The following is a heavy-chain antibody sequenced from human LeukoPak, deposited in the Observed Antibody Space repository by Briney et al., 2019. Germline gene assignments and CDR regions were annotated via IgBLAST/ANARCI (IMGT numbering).Heavy chain of an antibody. D-gene: IGHD2-2*01. CDR1: GFTFSHYA. V-gene: IGHV3-30-3*01. CDR2: ISYHGIDK. Sequence: GRSLRLSCAASGFTFSHYAMHWVRQAPGKGLEWVAVISYHGIDKYYADSVKGRFTISRDNSKNALYLQMNSLRPEDTAVYYCARAGEDVVLGPAPVGGSPYNWFDPWGQGTLVTVSS. CDR3: ARAGEDVVLGPAPVGGSPYNWFDP. J-gene: IGHJ5*02.